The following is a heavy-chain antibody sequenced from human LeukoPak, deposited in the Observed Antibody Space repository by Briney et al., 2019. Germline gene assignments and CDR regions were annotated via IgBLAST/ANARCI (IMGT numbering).Heavy chain of an antibody. J-gene: IGHJ4*02. V-gene: IGHV4-30-4*01. CDR3: ASRPESEAYFDY. CDR1: GGSISSGDYY. CDR2: IYYSGNT. Sequence: SQTLSLTCTVSGGSISSGDYYWSWIRQPPGRDLEFIGYIYYSGNTYYNPSLKSRVTISVDTSKNQFSLKLSSVTAADTAVYYCASRPESEAYFDYWGQGTLVTVSS.